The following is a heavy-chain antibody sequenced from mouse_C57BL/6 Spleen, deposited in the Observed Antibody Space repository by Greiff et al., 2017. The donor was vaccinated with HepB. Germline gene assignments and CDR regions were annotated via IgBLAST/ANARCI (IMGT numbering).Heavy chain of an antibody. CDR3: ARSSTVVATNDY. CDR2: IYPGDGDT. D-gene: IGHD1-1*01. Sequence: VQLQQSGAELVKPGASVKISCKASGYAFSSYWMNWVKQRPGKGLEWIGQIYPGDGDTNYNGKFKGKATLTADKSSSTAYMQLSSLTSEDSAVYFCARSSTVVATNDYWGQGTTLTVSS. V-gene: IGHV1-80*01. J-gene: IGHJ2*01. CDR1: GYAFSSYW.